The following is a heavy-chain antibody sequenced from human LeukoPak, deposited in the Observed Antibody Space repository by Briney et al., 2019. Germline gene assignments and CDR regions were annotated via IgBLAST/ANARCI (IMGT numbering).Heavy chain of an antibody. CDR2: ISYDGSNK. J-gene: IGHJ4*02. Sequence: GGSLRFSCAASGFTFSIYAMHWVRQAPGKGLEWVAVISYDGSNKYYADSVKGRFTISRDNSKNTLYLQMNSLRAEDTAVYYCARDLQRYCSSTSCYRIDYWGQGTLVTVSS. CDR3: ARDLQRYCSSTSCYRIDY. D-gene: IGHD2-2*01. CDR1: GFTFSIYA. V-gene: IGHV3-30-3*01.